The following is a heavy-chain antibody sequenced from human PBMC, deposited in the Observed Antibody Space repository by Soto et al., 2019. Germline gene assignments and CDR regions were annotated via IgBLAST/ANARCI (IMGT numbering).Heavy chain of an antibody. CDR2: IWYDGGNK. J-gene: IGHJ4*02. V-gene: IGHV3-33*01. CDR1: GFSFSSYG. Sequence: QVQLVESGGDVVQPGRSLRLSCAASGFSFSSYGMHWVRQAPGKGLEWVAIIWYDGGNKYYADSVKGRFTISRDNPRNTVHLQMNSLRAEDTAVYFCARGGYGAAMGLDYWGQGTLVTVSS. D-gene: IGHD5-18*01. CDR3: ARGGYGAAMGLDY.